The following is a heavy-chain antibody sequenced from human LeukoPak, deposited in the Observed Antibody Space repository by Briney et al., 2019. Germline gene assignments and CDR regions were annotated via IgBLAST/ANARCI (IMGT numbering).Heavy chain of an antibody. Sequence: SETLSLTCTVSGGSISSGDYYWSWIRQPPGKGLEWIGYIYYSGSTYYNPSLKSRVTISVDTPKNQFSLKLSSVTAADTAVYCARVGYSSSWYQLNWFDPWGQGTLVTVSS. J-gene: IGHJ5*02. V-gene: IGHV4-30-4*01. CDR1: GGSISSGDYY. CDR3: ARVGYSSSWYQLNWFDP. CDR2: IYYSGST. D-gene: IGHD6-13*01.